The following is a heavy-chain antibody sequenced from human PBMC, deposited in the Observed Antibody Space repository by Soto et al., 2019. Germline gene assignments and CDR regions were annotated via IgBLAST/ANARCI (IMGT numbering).Heavy chain of an antibody. D-gene: IGHD3-16*01. CDR1: GGSMSSYY. V-gene: IGHV4-59*01. J-gene: IGHJ1*01. CDR3: ARWGPAKSFQH. CDR2: IYYSGST. Sequence: QVQLQESGPGLVKPSETLSLTCTVSGGSMSSYYWSWIRQPPGKGLEWIGYIYYSGSTNYNPSLNCPVIISAHTSRNLFSLKLTSVTAADPAVYSCARWGPAKSFQHWCQRTLVPVSS.